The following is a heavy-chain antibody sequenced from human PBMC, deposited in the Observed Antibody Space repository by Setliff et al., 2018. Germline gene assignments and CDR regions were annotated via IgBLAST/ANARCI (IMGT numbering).Heavy chain of an antibody. Sequence: SETLSLTCTVSGGSISSGGYYWSWIRQPPGKGLEWIGEINHSGSTNYNPSLKSRVTISVDTSKNQFSLKLSSVTAADTAVYYCAGVRPPLRFLERFDPWGQGTLVTLSS. CDR3: AGVRPPLRFLERFDP. J-gene: IGHJ5*02. CDR2: INHSGST. CDR1: GGSISSGGYY. D-gene: IGHD3-3*01. V-gene: IGHV4-39*07.